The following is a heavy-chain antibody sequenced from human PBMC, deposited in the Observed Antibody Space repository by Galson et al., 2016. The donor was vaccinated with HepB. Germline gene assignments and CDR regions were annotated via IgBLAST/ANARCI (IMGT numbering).Heavy chain of an antibody. CDR1: GFTFSGSA. CDR2: VRGKGNSYAT. V-gene: IGHV3-73*01. D-gene: IGHD6-19*01. CDR3: TRAPSGWYPLDY. J-gene: IGHJ4*02. Sequence: SLRLSCAASGFTFSGSAMHWVRQASGKGLEWVGRVRGKGNSYATGYAASVKGRFTISRDDSKNTAYLQMNSLKTEDTAVYYCTRAPSGWYPLDYWGQGTLVTVSS.